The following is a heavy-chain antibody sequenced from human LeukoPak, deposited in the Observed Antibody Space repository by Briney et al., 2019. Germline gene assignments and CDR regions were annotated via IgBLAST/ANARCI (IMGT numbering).Heavy chain of an antibody. Sequence: SETLSLTCTVSGGSISRDYWSWIRQPPGKGLEWIGYIYYTGSTNYNPTLKSRVTISVDTSKNQFSLKLSSVTAADTAVYYCARDRPGGSSLDYWGQGTLVTVSS. V-gene: IGHV4-59*01. J-gene: IGHJ4*02. CDR2: IYYTGST. D-gene: IGHD6-13*01. CDR3: ARDRPGGSSLDY. CDR1: GGSISRDY.